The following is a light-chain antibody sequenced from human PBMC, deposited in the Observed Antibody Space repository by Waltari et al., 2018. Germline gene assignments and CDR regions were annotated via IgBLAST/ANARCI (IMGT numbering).Light chain of an antibody. CDR1: QSISSW. CDR3: QQYNSYSRT. V-gene: IGKV1-5*03. Sequence: DIQMTQSPSSLSASVGDRVTITCRASQSISSWLAWYQQKPGKAPNLLIYKASSVGNGVPSRFRGSGSGTEFTLTISSLQPDDLATYYSQQYNSYSRTFSQGTKVEIK. J-gene: IGKJ1*01. CDR2: KAS.